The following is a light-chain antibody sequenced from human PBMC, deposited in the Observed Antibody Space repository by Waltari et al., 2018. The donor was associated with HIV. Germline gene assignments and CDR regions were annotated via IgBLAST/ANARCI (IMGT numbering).Light chain of an antibody. CDR3: QQYGSSPMYT. CDR1: QSVSSSY. J-gene: IGKJ2*01. Sequence: EIVLTQSPGTLSLSPGERATLSCRANQSVSSSYLAWYQQKPGQAPRLLIYGASSRATGIPDRFSGSGSGTDITLTISRLEPEDFAVYYCQQYGSSPMYTFGQGTKLEIK. V-gene: IGKV3-20*01. CDR2: GAS.